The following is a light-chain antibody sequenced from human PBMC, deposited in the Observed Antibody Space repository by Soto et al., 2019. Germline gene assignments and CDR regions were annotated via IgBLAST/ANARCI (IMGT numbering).Light chain of an antibody. CDR3: QQYNDWPQA. J-gene: IGKJ4*01. V-gene: IGKV3-15*01. CDR1: ESVSSK. CDR2: GAS. Sequence: EVVMTQSPATLSVSPGERATLSCRASESVSSKLVWYQQKPGQAPRFLIYGASTRATGIPARFRGSGSGTEFTLTIDSLQSEDFAVYYCQQYNDWPQAFGGGTKVDIK.